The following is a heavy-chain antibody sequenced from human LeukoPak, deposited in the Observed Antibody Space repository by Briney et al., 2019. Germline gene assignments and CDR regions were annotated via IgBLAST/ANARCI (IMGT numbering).Heavy chain of an antibody. CDR1: GYTFTGYY. J-gene: IGHJ4*02. D-gene: IGHD2-8*01. CDR3: ARPLYCTNGVCHENYFDY. V-gene: IGHV1-2*02. CDR2: INPNSGGT. Sequence: ASVKVSCKASGYTFTGYYMHWVRQAPGQGLEWMGWINPNSGGTNYAQKFQGRVTMTRDTSISTAYMELSRLRSDDTAVYYCARPLYCTNGVCHENYFDYWGQGTLVTVSS.